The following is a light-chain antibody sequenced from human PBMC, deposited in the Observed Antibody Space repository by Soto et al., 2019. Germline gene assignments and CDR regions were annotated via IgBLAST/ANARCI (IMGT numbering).Light chain of an antibody. J-gene: IGKJ1*01. CDR2: TAS. CDR3: QQSYSTPLT. CDR1: QTISIF. Sequence: QLTQSPSSLSASVGDRVTITCRRRQTISIFLTWYQHKAGQPPTXXXYTASSLQSGVPSRFSGSGSGTDFTLTISSLQPGDFATYFCQQSYSTPLTFGQGTKVDIK. V-gene: IGKV1-39*01.